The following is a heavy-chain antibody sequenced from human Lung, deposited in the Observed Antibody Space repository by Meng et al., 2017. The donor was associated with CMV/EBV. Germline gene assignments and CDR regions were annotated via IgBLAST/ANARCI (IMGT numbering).Heavy chain of an antibody. D-gene: IGHD3-9*01. Sequence: AXVXVSXXASGYTFTGYYIHWVRQAPGQGLEWMGWIHPNSGSTNYAEKFRGSVTMTRDTSITTAYMGLSRLTSDDTAVYYCARDLEDSTYYDILTGYNSYGDGMDVWGQGTXVTVSS. CDR1: GYTFTGYY. J-gene: IGHJ6*02. CDR2: IHPNSGST. V-gene: IGHV1-2*02. CDR3: ARDLEDSTYYDILTGYNSYGDGMDV.